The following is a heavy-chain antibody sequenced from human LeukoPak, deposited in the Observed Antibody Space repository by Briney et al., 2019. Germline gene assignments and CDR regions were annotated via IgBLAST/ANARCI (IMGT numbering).Heavy chain of an antibody. D-gene: IGHD4-17*01. CDR2: ISAYNGNT. CDR3: ARAPSTVTTPYYYYGMDV. CDR1: GYTFTSYG. V-gene: IGHV1-18*01. J-gene: IGHJ6*02. Sequence: ASVKVSCKASGYTFTSYGISWVRQAPGQGLEWMGWISAYNGNTNYAQKLQGRVTMTTDTSTSTAYMELRSLGSDDTAVYYCARAPSTVTTPYYYYGMDVWGQGTTVTVSS.